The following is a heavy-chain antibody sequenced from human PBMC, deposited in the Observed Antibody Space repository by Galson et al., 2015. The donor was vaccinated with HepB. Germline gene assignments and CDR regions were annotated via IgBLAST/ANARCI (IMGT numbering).Heavy chain of an antibody. Sequence: SVKVSCKASGYTFTSYGISWVRRAPGQGLEWMGWISAYNGNTNYAQKLQGRVTMTTDTSTSTAYMELRSLRSDDTAVYYCARDTGSRPYCSGGSCHLFDPWGQGTLVTVSS. D-gene: IGHD2-15*01. V-gene: IGHV1-18*01. CDR2: ISAYNGNT. CDR3: ARDTGSRPYCSGGSCHLFDP. CDR1: GYTFTSYG. J-gene: IGHJ5*02.